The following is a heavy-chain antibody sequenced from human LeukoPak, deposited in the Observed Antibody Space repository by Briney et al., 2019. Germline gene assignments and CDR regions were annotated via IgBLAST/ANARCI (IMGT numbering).Heavy chain of an antibody. CDR2: IYHSGST. CDR3: AKDERNWNYNLASQTYD. CDR1: GGSISSGGYS. V-gene: IGHV4-39*07. D-gene: IGHD1-7*01. Sequence: SETLSLTCAVSGGSISSGGYSWSWIRQPPGKGLEWIGSIYHSGSTYYNPSLKSRVTISVDTSKNQFSLKLSSVTAADTAVYYCAKDERNWNYNLASQTYDWGQGTLVTVSS. J-gene: IGHJ4*02.